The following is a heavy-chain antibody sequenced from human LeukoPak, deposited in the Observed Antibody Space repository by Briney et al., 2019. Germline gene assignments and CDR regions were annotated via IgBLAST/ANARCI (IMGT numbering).Heavy chain of an antibody. Sequence: PGGSLRLSCAASGFTFSSYSMNWVRQAPGKGLEWVSYISSSSSTIYYADSVKGRFTISRDNAKNSLYLQMNSLRDEDTAVYYCARQQGGSSGYYHTIDHWGQGTLVTVSS. CDR1: GFTFSSYS. CDR3: ARQQGGSSGYYHTIDH. V-gene: IGHV3-48*02. CDR2: ISSSSSTI. J-gene: IGHJ4*02. D-gene: IGHD3-22*01.